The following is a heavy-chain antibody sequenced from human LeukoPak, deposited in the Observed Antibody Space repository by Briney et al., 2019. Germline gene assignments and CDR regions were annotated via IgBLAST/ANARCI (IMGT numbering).Heavy chain of an antibody. Sequence: VASVKVSCKASGGTFSSYAISWVRQAPGQGLEWMGGIIPIFGTANYVQKFQGRVTITTDESTSTAYMELSSLRSEDTAVYYCARNPHMAAAGFCCDPGGREPGVTVSS. CDR2: IIPIFGTA. J-gene: IGHJ5*02. V-gene: IGHV1-69*05. CDR3: ARNPHMAAAGFCCDP. D-gene: IGHD6-13*01. CDR1: GGTFSSYA.